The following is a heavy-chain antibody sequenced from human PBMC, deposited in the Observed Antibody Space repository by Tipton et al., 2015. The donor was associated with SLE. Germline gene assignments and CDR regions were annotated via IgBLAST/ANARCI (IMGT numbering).Heavy chain of an antibody. CDR3: AGGESSIAALGLDY. V-gene: IGHV3-7*01. CDR1: GFTFSSYW. D-gene: IGHD6-6*01. J-gene: IGHJ4*02. Sequence: SLRLSCAASGFTFSSYWMSWVRQAPGKGLEWVANIKQDGSEKYYVDSVKGRFTISRDNAKNSLYLQMNSLRAEDTAVYYCAGGESSIAALGLDYWGQGTLVTVSS. CDR2: IKQDGSEK.